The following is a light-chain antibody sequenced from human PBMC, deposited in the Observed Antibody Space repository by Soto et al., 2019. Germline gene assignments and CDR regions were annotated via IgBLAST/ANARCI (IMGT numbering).Light chain of an antibody. Sequence: QSVLTQPPSVSGAPGQRVTISCTGNSSNLGAGYDVHWYQQLPGAAPKLVIFGDRKRPSGVPERFSGSKSGTSASLAITGLQTEDEADYYCQAYDYSLTASVFGGGTQLTVL. J-gene: IGLJ3*02. V-gene: IGLV1-40*01. CDR2: GDR. CDR3: QAYDYSLTASV. CDR1: SSNLGAGYD.